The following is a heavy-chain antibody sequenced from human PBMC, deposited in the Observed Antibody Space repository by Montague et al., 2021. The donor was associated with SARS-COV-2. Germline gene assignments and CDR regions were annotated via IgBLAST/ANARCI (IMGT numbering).Heavy chain of an antibody. V-gene: IGHV4-59*01. CDR1: GGSISSIY. Sequence: SETLSLTCTVSGGSISSIYWSWIRQPPGKGLEWIGYISNSGSTNYNPSLTSRVTMSPDTSKNQFSLKLNSVTAADTAVYYCTCGEVNYGWWYCFDYWGQGTPVTVSS. CDR2: ISNSGST. J-gene: IGHJ4*02. CDR3: TCGEVNYGWWYCFDY. D-gene: IGHD2-15*01.